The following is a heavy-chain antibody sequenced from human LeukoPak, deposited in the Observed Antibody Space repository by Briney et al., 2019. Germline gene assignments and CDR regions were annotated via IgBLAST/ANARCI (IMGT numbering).Heavy chain of an antibody. D-gene: IGHD1-14*01. V-gene: IGHV4-38-2*02. Sequence: SETLSLTCTVSGYSISSDYYWGWIRQPPGKGLEWIGSIHHSGRTYYNPSLKSRVTISVDTSKKQFSLKLRSVTAADTAVYYCARHEWGITNAFDIWGQGTMVTVSS. J-gene: IGHJ3*02. CDR1: GYSISSDYY. CDR2: IHHSGRT. CDR3: ARHEWGITNAFDI.